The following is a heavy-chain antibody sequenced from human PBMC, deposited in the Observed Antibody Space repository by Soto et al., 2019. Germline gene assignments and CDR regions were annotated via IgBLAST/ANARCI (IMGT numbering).Heavy chain of an antibody. CDR3: TGDGSAVIGTPFDL. CDR1: GFTFSAFD. CDR2: SSYDGDTK. J-gene: IGHJ3*01. D-gene: IGHD6-19*01. V-gene: IGHV3-30*13. Sequence: QLQLVESGGGVVQPEKSLRLSCEASGFTFSAFDMHWVRQSPGKGLEWLATSSYDGDTKYYTSSVKGRFTMSRVNFRNSLDLHMNRLRAEDTAMYYCTGDGSAVIGTPFDLWGQGTMVVVSS.